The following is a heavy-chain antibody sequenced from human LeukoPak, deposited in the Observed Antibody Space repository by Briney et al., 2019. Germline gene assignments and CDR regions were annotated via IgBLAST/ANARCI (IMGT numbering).Heavy chain of an antibody. V-gene: IGHV4-38-2*02. CDR3: ARDYPLAYGVPGEASSDY. Sequence: SETLSLTCIVSAYSISSGYYWGWIRRPPGRGRGGMGIFNISGSNYYNPYLKSRVTLYVDTSKNQFSLKLSSVTAADTAVYYCARDYPLAYGVPGEASSDYWGQGTLVTVSS. D-gene: IGHD4-17*01. CDR1: AYSISSGYY. J-gene: IGHJ4*02. CDR2: FNISGSN.